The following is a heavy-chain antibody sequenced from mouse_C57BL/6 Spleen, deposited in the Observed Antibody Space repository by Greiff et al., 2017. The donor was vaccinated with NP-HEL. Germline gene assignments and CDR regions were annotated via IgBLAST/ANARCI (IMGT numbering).Heavy chain of an antibody. CDR2: IDPETGGT. Sequence: QVHVKQSGAELVRPGASVTLSCKASGYTFTDYEMHWVKQTPVHGLEWIGAIDPETGGTAYNQKFKGKAILTADKSSSTAYMELRSLTSEDSAVYYCTRGELRNFDYWGQGTTLTVSS. J-gene: IGHJ2*01. V-gene: IGHV1-15*01. CDR1: GYTFTDYE. CDR3: TRGELRNFDY. D-gene: IGHD3-2*02.